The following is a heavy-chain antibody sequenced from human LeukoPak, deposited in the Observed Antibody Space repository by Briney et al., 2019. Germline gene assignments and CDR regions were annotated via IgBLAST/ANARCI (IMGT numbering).Heavy chain of an antibody. V-gene: IGHV5-51*01. CDR3: ARRRDERGYKDIFDI. CDR1: GYSISSGYY. Sequence: ETLSLTCTVSGYSISSGYYWGWIRQPPGKGLEWMGIIYPGDSDTRYSPSFQGQVTISADKSISTAYLQWSSLKASDTAMYYCARRRDERGYKDIFDIWGQGTMVTVSS. J-gene: IGHJ3*02. D-gene: IGHD5-18*01. CDR2: IYPGDSDT.